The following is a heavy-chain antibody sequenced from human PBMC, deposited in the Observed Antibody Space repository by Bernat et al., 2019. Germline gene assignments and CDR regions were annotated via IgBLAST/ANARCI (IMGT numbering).Heavy chain of an antibody. J-gene: IGHJ4*02. Sequence: QVQLVQSGAEVKKPGSSVKVSCKASGGTFNNYAINWVRQAPGQGLEWMGGIIPLFVSPNYAQKFQGRVTITADKSTSTAYMALSSLRSDDTAAYYCARGSSDCSSSSCPYDYWGQGTLVTVSS. D-gene: IGHD2-2*01. CDR3: ARGSSDCSSSSCPYDY. V-gene: IGHV1-69*06. CDR1: GGTFNNYA. CDR2: IIPLFVSP.